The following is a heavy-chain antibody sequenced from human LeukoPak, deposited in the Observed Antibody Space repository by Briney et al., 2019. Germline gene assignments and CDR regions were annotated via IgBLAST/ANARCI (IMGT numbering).Heavy chain of an antibody. CDR2: INQDGSQT. CDR1: GFAFSDYW. V-gene: IGHV3-7*01. Sequence: GGSLRLSCTASGFAFSDYWTSWVRQAPGKGLEWLANINQDGSQTSYVDSVRGRFTVSRDNAKNSLYLQMNSLRADDTAVYYCARDSSPRYSGYDWVYWGRGTLVTVSS. CDR3: ARDSSPRYSGYDWVY. J-gene: IGHJ4*02. D-gene: IGHD5-12*01.